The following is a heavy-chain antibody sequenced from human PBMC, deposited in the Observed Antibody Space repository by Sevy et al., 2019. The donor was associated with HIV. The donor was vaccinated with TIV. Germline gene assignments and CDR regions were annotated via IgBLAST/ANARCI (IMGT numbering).Heavy chain of an antibody. CDR2: ISGRGGST. V-gene: IGHV3-23*01. J-gene: IGHJ6*03. CDR3: AKDGYKPSVGDENYYYYYMDV. CDR1: GFTFSSYA. D-gene: IGHD1-20*01. Sequence: GGSLRLSCAASGFTFSSYAMSWVRQAPGKGLEWVSAISGRGGSTYYADSVKGRFTISRDNSTNTLYLQMNSLRAEDTAVYYCAKDGYKPSVGDENYYYYYMDVWGKGTTVTVSS.